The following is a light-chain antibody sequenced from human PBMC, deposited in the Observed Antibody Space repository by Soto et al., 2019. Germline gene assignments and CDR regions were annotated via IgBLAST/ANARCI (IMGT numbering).Light chain of an antibody. CDR3: QQYGSSPYT. Sequence: IVLTQSPGTLSLSPGERATLSCRASQSVSSSYLAWYQQKPGQAPRLLIYAASSRATGIPDRFSASGSGTDFTLTISRLEPEDFAVYYCQQYGSSPYTFGQGTTMEIK. V-gene: IGKV3-20*01. CDR1: QSVSSSY. J-gene: IGKJ2*01. CDR2: AAS.